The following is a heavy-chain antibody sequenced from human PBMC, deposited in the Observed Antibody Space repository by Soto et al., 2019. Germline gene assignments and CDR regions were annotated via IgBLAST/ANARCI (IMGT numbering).Heavy chain of an antibody. CDR2: ISYDGSNK. Sequence: QVQLEEPGGGVVQPGRSLRLSCAASGFTFSRHTMHWVRQAPGKGLEWVASISYDGSNKYYADSVKGRFTISRDNSKNTRSVQMDSLRAEDTAVYYCARDRLRLGELSLLGYFDYWGQGTLVTVSS. V-gene: IGHV3-30*04. CDR1: GFTFSRHT. J-gene: IGHJ4*02. D-gene: IGHD3-16*02. CDR3: ARDRLRLGELSLLGYFDY.